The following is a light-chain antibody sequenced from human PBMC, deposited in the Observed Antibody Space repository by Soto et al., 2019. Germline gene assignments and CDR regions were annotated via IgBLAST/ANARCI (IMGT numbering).Light chain of an antibody. CDR1: QSVSSY. CDR3: QQRSNWPLFT. J-gene: IGKJ3*01. Sequence: EIVLTQSPATLSLSPGERATLSCRASQSVSSYLAWYQQKPGQAPRLLIYDASNRATGITARFSGSGSGTDFTLTISILEPEDFAVYYCQQRSNWPLFTFGPGTKVYI. CDR2: DAS. V-gene: IGKV3-11*01.